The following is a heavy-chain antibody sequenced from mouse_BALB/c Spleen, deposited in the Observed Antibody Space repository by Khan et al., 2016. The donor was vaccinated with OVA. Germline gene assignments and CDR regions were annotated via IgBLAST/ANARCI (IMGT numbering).Heavy chain of an antibody. CDR2: INTYTGEP. V-gene: IGHV9-3-1*01. D-gene: IGHD2-14*01. CDR1: GYTFTNYG. J-gene: IGHJ4*01. CDR3: AGGRNDRIYAMDY. Sequence: QIQLVQSGPELKKPGETVKISCKASGYTFTNYGMNWVKQAPGKGLKWMGWINTYTGEPTYADDFKGRFAFSLETSASTAYLQINNLKNEDTATYFCAGGRNDRIYAMDYWGQGTSVTVSS.